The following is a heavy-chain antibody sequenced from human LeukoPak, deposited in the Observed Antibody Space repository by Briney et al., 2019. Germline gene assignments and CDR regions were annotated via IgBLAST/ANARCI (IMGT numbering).Heavy chain of an antibody. CDR3: ARDFEDATAMLLFDY. V-gene: IGHV3-7*01. CDR1: GFTFSSYW. J-gene: IGHJ4*02. CDR2: IKQDGSEK. D-gene: IGHD2-2*01. Sequence: TGGSLRLSCAASGFTFSSYWMSWVRQAPGKGLEWVANIKQDGSEKYYVDSVKGRFTISRDNAKNSLYLQMNSLRAEDTAVYYCARDFEDATAMLLFDYWGQGTLVTVSS.